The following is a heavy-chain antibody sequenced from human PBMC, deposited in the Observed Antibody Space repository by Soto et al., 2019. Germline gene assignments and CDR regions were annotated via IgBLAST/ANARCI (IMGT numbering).Heavy chain of an antibody. CDR3: ARHATYYDILTGYYFDY. V-gene: IGHV5-51*01. CDR2: ISPGDSDT. CDR1: GYSFSTYW. Sequence: PXESVKMSCKGSGYSFSTYWIGWVGQVPGKGLEWMGIISPGDSDTKYSQSFQGQVTISADKSISTAYLQWNSLKASDTAMYYCARHATYYDILTGYYFDYWGQGTLVSVSS. J-gene: IGHJ4*02. D-gene: IGHD3-9*01.